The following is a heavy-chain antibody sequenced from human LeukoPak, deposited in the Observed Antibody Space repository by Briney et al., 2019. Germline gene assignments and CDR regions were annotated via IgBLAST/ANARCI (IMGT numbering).Heavy chain of an antibody. CDR3: AREGGGYSSSWYEDY. Sequence: SSQTLSLTCTVSGGPISSGGYYWSWIRQPPGKGLEWIGYIYHSGSTYYNPSLKSRVTISVDRSKNQFSLKLSSVTAADAAVYYCAREGGGYSSSWYEDYWGQGTLVTVSS. V-gene: IGHV4-30-2*01. D-gene: IGHD6-13*01. CDR1: GGPISSGGYY. J-gene: IGHJ4*02. CDR2: IYHSGST.